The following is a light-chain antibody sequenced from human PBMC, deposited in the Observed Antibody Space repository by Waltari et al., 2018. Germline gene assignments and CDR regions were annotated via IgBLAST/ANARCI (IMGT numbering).Light chain of an antibody. V-gene: IGKV3-15*01. CDR1: QTIRSD. CDR2: GAS. CDR3: QQYDHWPPA. J-gene: IGKJ3*01. Sequence: ETVMTQSPATLSVSPGERVILSCRASQTIRSDLAWYQQKPGQSTRLLIYGASTRATAIPARFSGSGSGTEFTLTISSLQSEDFAFYYCQQYDHWPPAFGPGTKVDVK.